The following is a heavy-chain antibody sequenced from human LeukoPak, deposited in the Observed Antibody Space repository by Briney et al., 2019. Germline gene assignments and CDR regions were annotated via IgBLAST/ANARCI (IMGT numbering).Heavy chain of an antibody. CDR3: ARDRHSSGYYPHFDC. J-gene: IGHJ4*02. Sequence: PGRSLRLSCAASGFTFTSYAMHWVRQAPGKGLEWVAVLSYDGSYKYSADSVKGRFTISRDNSKNTLYLQMNSLRAEDTALYYCARDRHSSGYYPHFDCWGQGTLVTVSS. D-gene: IGHD3-22*01. V-gene: IGHV3-30-3*01. CDR1: GFTFTSYA. CDR2: LSYDGSYK.